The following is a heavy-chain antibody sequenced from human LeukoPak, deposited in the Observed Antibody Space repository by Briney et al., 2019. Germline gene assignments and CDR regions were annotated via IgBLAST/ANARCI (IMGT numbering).Heavy chain of an antibody. J-gene: IGHJ3*02. V-gene: IGHV4-30-4*07. D-gene: IGHD1-26*01. CDR2: IYYSGST. CDR3: ARDGRYYYAFDI. Sequence: SETLSLTCAVSGGSISSGGYSWSWIRQPPGKGLEWIGYIYYSGSTYYNPSLKSRATISVDTSKNQFSLKLSSVTAADTAVYYCARDGRYYYAFDIWGQGTMVTVSS. CDR1: GGSISSGGYS.